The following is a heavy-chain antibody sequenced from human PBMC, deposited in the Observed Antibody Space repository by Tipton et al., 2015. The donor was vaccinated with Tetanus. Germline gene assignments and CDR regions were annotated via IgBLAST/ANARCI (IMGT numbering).Heavy chain of an antibody. CDR1: GFTFTDFY. D-gene: IGHD1-26*01. J-gene: IGHJ4*02. CDR3: ARDDSGTLDY. Sequence: SLRLSCAASGFTFTDFYTSWIRQAPGKGLEWLSYITGSGSTIHHADSVKGRFTISRDYAKNSLYLQMNGLRADDTAIYYCARDDSGTLDYWGQGTLVTVSS. V-gene: IGHV3-11*01. CDR2: ITGSGSTI.